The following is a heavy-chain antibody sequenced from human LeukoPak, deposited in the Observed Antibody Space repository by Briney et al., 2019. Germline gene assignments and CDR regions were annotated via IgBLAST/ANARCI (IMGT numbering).Heavy chain of an antibody. D-gene: IGHD1-20*01. J-gene: IGHJ6*02. CDR1: GYSFTSYW. V-gene: IGHV5-51*01. CDR2: IYPGDSDT. CDR3: ARDNPGRYYYHGMDV. Sequence: GESLKISCKGSGYSFTSYWIGWVRQMPGKGLEWMGIIYPGDSDTRYSPSFQGQVTISADKSISTAYLQWSSLKASDTAMYYCARDNPGRYYYHGMDVWGQGTTVTVSS.